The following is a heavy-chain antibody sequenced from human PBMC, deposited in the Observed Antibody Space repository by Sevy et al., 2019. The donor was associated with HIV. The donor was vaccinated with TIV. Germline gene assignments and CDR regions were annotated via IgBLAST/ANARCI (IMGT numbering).Heavy chain of an antibody. CDR1: GGSLNSYF. CDR2: IYYSGTT. V-gene: IGHV4-59*08. D-gene: IGHD4-17*01. J-gene: IGHJ4*02. Sequence: SETLSLTCTVSGGSLNSYFWSWIRQPPGKGLEWVGYIYYSGTTNYSPSLKSRVTMSVDTSKRQFSLRLNSVIAADTAVYYCARHPSVYGGSLVLDSWGQGALVTVSS. CDR3: ARHPSVYGGSLVLDS.